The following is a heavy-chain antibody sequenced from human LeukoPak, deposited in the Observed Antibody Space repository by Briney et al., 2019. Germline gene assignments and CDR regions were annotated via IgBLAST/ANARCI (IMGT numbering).Heavy chain of an antibody. Sequence: QPGRPLRLSCAASGFTFSSYWMSWVRQAPGKGLEWVANIKQDGSDKYYVDSVKGRFTISRDNAKNSLYLQMNSLRAEDTAVYYCARSTYDSSGLGAFDIWGQGTMVTVSS. J-gene: IGHJ3*02. CDR1: GFTFSSYW. D-gene: IGHD3-22*01. CDR3: ARSTYDSSGLGAFDI. V-gene: IGHV3-7*01. CDR2: IKQDGSDK.